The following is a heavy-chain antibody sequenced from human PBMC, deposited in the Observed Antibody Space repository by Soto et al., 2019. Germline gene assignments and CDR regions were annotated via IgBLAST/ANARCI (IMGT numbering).Heavy chain of an antibody. Sequence: EVQLVESGGGLVQPGRSLRLSCAASGFTFDDYAMHWVRQAPGKGLEWVSGISWNGGSVGYADSVQGRFTISRDNAKTSLYLQMNSLRAEDTALYYCAKGLYSGYANFDSWGQGTLVTVSS. V-gene: IGHV3-9*01. CDR3: AKGLYSGYANFDS. D-gene: IGHD5-12*01. J-gene: IGHJ4*02. CDR2: ISWNGGSV. CDR1: GFTFDDYA.